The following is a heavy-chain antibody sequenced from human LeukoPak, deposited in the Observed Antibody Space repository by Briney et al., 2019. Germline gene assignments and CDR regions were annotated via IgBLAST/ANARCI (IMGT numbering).Heavy chain of an antibody. CDR3: ARGPNYFDY. J-gene: IGHJ4*02. CDR1: GFAFDSHA. CDR2: ISFDGSHE. V-gene: IGHV3-30*04. Sequence: GESLRLSCAASGFAFDSHAMHWVRQAPGKGLEWVAVISFDGSHELYTDAVKGRFTISRDNSKNTLYLQMNSLRAEDTAVYYCARGPNYFDYWGQGALVTVSS.